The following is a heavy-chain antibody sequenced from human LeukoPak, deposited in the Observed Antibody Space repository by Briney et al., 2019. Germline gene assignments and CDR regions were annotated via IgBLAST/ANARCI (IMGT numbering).Heavy chain of an antibody. CDR1: GYTFTSYG. CDR2: ISAYNGNT. CDR3: AIGYCSSTSCYTYYYYYGMDV. Sequence: GASVKVSCKASGYTFTSYGISWVRQAPGQGLEWMGWISAYNGNTNYAQKLQGRVTMTTDTSTSTAYMVLRSLRSDDTAVYYCAIGYCSSTSCYTYYYYYGMDVWGQGTTVTVSS. V-gene: IGHV1-18*01. D-gene: IGHD2-2*02. J-gene: IGHJ6*02.